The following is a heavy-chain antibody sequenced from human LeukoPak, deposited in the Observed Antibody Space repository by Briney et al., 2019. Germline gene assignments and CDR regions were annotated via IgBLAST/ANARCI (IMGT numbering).Heavy chain of an antibody. CDR1: GFTFSSYA. Sequence: GGSLRLSCAASGFTFSSYAMHWVRQAPGKGLEWVAVISYDGSNKYYADSVKGRFTISRDNSKNTLYLQMNSLRAEDTAVYYCAKDPEGDYVFDYWGQGTLVTVSS. J-gene: IGHJ4*02. CDR2: ISYDGSNK. V-gene: IGHV3-30-3*01. CDR3: AKDPEGDYVFDY. D-gene: IGHD4-17*01.